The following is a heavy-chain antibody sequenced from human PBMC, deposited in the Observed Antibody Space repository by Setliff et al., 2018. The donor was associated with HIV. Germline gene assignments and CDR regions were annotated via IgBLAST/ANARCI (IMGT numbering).Heavy chain of an antibody. CDR2: IYYSGDT. Sequence: KTSETLSLTCSVSGGSITSHYWSWIRQPPGKGLEWIGYIYYSGDTTYNPSLKSRVTTSVDTSKNQFSLRLSSVTAADTAVYYCARGLGGYCSSVSCYEADHWGQGTLVTVSS. V-gene: IGHV4-59*11. CDR1: GGSITSHY. CDR3: ARGLGGYCSSVSCYEADH. J-gene: IGHJ5*02. D-gene: IGHD2-2*01.